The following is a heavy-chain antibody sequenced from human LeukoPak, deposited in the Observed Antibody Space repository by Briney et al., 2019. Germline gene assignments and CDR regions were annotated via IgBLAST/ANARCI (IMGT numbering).Heavy chain of an antibody. V-gene: IGHV1-2*02. Sequence: ASVKVSCKASGYTFTGYYMHWVRQAPGQGLEWMGWINPNSGGTNYAQKFQGRVTVTRDTSISTAYMELSRLRSDDTAVYYCARDRYYRIGGATSAFDYWGQGTLVTVSS. D-gene: IGHD1-14*01. CDR2: INPNSGGT. CDR1: GYTFTGYY. J-gene: IGHJ4*02. CDR3: ARDRYYRIGGATSAFDY.